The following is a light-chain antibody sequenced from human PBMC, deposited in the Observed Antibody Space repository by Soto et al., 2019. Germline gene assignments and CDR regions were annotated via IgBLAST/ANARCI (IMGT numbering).Light chain of an antibody. J-gene: IGKJ1*01. CDR3: QQDYNLPWT. Sequence: ELVLTQSPGTLSLSPGERATLSCRASQSVSNNYLAWYQQKPGQAPRLLIYGASNRATGIPDRFSGSGSGTDFTLTISRLEPEDFAVYYCQQDYNLPWTFGQGTKVDIK. CDR1: QSVSNNY. CDR2: GAS. V-gene: IGKV3-20*01.